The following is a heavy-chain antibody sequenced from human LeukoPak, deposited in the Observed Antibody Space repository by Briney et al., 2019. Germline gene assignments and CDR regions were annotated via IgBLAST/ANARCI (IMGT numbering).Heavy chain of an antibody. CDR2: INRSGST. D-gene: IGHD3-3*01. CDR3: TRANYDFGSGYLRGWFGP. CDR1: GGSFSDDF. Sequence: KPSETLSLTCAVYGGSFSDDFWSLIRQPPGKGLEWIGEINRSGSTNYNPSLKNRVTMSVNTSKNQFSLKLSSVTAADTAVYYCTRANYDFGSGYLRGWFGPWGQGTLVTVSS. V-gene: IGHV4-34*01. J-gene: IGHJ5*02.